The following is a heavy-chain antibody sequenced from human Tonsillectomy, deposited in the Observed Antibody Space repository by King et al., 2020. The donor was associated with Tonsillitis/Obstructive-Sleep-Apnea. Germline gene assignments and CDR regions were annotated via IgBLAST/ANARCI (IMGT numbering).Heavy chain of an antibody. CDR1: GFTFSSYG. Sequence: VQLVESGGGVVQPGRSLRLSCAASGFTFSSYGMHWVRQAPGKGLEWVAVIWYDGSNKYYADSGKGRFTISRDNSKNTLYLQMNSLRAEETAGYYCARGQGGIVVVPAAINYYYYMDVWGKGTTVTVSS. CDR2: IWYDGSNK. D-gene: IGHD2-2*01. CDR3: ARGQGGIVVVPAAINYYYYMDV. V-gene: IGHV3-33*01. J-gene: IGHJ6*03.